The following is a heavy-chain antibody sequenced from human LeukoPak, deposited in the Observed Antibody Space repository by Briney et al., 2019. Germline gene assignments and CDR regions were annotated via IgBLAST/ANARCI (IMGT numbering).Heavy chain of an antibody. Sequence: GGSLRLSCAASGFTFSSYSMNWVRQAPGKGLEWVSYISSSSSTIYYADSVKGRFTISRDNAKNSLYLQMNSLRAEDTAVYYCARVRALSGSYYFEPAFDIWGQGTMVTVPS. CDR2: ISSSSSTI. D-gene: IGHD1-26*01. CDR1: GFTFSSYS. V-gene: IGHV3-48*01. J-gene: IGHJ3*02. CDR3: ARVRALSGSYYFEPAFDI.